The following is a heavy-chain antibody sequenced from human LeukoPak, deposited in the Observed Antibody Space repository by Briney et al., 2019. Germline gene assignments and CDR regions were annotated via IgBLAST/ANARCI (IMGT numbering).Heavy chain of an antibody. CDR1: GFTFSSYS. CDR2: ISSSSSYI. V-gene: IGHV3-21*01. D-gene: IGHD2-15*01. CDR3: ARVRGCGGGTCYGDPYFMDV. Sequence: GGSLRLSCAASGFTFSSYSMNWVCQAPGKGLEWVSSISSSSSYIYYADSVKGRFAISRDNAKNSLYLQMNSLRAEDTAVYYCARVRGCGGGTCYGDPYFMDVWGQGTTVTVSS. J-gene: IGHJ6*02.